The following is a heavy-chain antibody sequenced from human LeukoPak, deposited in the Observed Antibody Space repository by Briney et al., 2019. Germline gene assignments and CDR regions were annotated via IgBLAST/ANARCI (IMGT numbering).Heavy chain of an antibody. CDR2: MNPNSGNT. V-gene: IGHV1-8*01. J-gene: IGHJ4*02. CDR3: AKDRVIQLWFVFDY. CDR1: GYTFTSYD. D-gene: IGHD5-18*01. Sequence: ASVKVSCKASGYTFTSYDINWVRQATGQGLEWMGWMNPNSGNTGYAQKFQGRVTMTRNTSISTAYMELSSLRSEDTAVYYCAKDRVIQLWFVFDYWGQGTLVTVSS.